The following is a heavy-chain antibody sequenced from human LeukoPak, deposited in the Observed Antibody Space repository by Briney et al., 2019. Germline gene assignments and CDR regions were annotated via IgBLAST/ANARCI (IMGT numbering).Heavy chain of an antibody. D-gene: IGHD3-10*01. CDR1: GYTLYDEY. J-gene: IGHJ4*02. CDR2: VDPKNGDT. Sequence: ASVKVSCKASGYTLYDEYFMHWVRQAPGQGLEWMGWVDPKNGDTNYAQKFQGRITMARDTSSNTAHMELTRLTSDDTAVYYCARGYAMIRGQIPPDYWGQGTLVTVSS. CDR3: ARGYAMIRGQIPPDY. V-gene: IGHV1-2*02.